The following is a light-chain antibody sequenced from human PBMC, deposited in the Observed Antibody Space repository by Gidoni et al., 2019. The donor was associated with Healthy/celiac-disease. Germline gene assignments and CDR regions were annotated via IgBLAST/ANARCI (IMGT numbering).Light chain of an antibody. Sequence: EIVLTQSLATLSLSPGERATRSCRASQSDSSYLAWYQHNPGQTPRLIIYDASNSATGIPASFSGSGSGTDFTLTISSLEPEDFAVYYCQQRSNWRLTFGGGTKVEIK. V-gene: IGKV3-11*01. J-gene: IGKJ4*01. CDR1: QSDSSY. CDR2: DAS. CDR3: QQRSNWRLT.